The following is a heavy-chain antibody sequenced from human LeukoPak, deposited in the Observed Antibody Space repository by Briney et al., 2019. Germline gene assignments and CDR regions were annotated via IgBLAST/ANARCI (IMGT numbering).Heavy chain of an antibody. Sequence: GGSLRLSCAASGFTFSSYSMNWVRQAPGKGLEWVSSISSSSSYIYYADSVKGRFTISRDNAKNSLYLQMNSLRAEDTAVYYRARDRGGAIVPAASSEYFDYWGQGTLVTVSS. CDR3: ARDRGGAIVPAASSEYFDY. CDR1: GFTFSSYS. V-gene: IGHV3-21*01. D-gene: IGHD2-2*01. J-gene: IGHJ4*02. CDR2: ISSSSSYI.